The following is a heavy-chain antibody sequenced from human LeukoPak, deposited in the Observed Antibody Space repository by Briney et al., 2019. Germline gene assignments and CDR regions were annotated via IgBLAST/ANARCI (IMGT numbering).Heavy chain of an antibody. CDR1: GYTFTSYY. D-gene: IGHD2-15*01. CDR3: AGDVVADPATNWFDP. J-gene: IGHJ5*02. Sequence: ASVKVSCKASGYTFTSYYMHWVRQAPGQGLEWMGIINPSGGSTSYAQKFQGRVTMTRDTSTSTVYMELSSLRSEDTAVYYCAGDVVADPATNWFDPWGQGTLVTVSS. V-gene: IGHV1-46*01. CDR2: INPSGGST.